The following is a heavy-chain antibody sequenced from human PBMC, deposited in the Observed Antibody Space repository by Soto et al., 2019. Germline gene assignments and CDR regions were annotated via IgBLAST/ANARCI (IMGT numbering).Heavy chain of an antibody. Sequence: GATAKVSSKACCGADTSCASSCLRQAPGQRLEWMGWINPDNGNTKSSQKFQDRVIITSDTSASTAYMDLSSLRSEDTAVYYCARGIATGQLDPWGQGTLVTVSS. CDR1: CGADTSCA. V-gene: IGHV1-3*01. J-gene: IGHJ5*02. D-gene: IGHD2-15*01. CDR3: ARGIATGQLDP. CDR2: INPDNGNT.